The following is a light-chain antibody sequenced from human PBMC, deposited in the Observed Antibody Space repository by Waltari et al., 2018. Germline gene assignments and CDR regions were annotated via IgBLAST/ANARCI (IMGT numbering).Light chain of an antibody. Sequence: QSALTQPASVSGSPGQSITLSCPGTRGAVGGYNYFSWYQQHPGKAPKLMIYDVSKRPSGASNRFSGSKSGNTASLTVSGLQAEDEADYYCCSYAGASTYVFGTGTKVTVL. CDR1: RGAVGGYNY. CDR2: DVS. J-gene: IGLJ1*01. CDR3: CSYAGASTYV. V-gene: IGLV2-23*02.